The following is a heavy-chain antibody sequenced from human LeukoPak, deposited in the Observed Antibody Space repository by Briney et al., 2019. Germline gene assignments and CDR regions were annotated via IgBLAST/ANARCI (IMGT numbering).Heavy chain of an antibody. V-gene: IGHV1-69*05. D-gene: IGHD3-10*02. CDR1: GGTFSSYA. Sequence: ASVKVSCKASGGTFSSYAISWVRQAPGQGLGWTGRIIPIFGTANYAQKFQGRVTITTDESTSTAYMELSSLRSEDTAVYYCARELPPVRGKRVAFDIWGQGTMVTVSS. J-gene: IGHJ3*02. CDR2: IIPIFGTA. CDR3: ARELPPVRGKRVAFDI.